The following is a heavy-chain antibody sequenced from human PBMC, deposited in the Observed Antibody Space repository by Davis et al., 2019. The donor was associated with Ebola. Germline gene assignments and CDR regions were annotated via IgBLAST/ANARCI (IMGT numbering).Heavy chain of an antibody. D-gene: IGHD3-22*01. V-gene: IGHV3-23*01. CDR2: ISGSGDRT. CDR3: ARGVSGRDYDSSGYDY. J-gene: IGHJ4*02. CDR1: GFTFSTYG. Sequence: PGGSLRLSCAASGFTFSTYGIHWVRQAPGKGLEWVSTISGSGDRTYHADSVKGRLTISRDNSKNTVYLQMNSLRAEDTAVYYCARGVSGRDYDSSGYDYWGQGTLVTVSS.